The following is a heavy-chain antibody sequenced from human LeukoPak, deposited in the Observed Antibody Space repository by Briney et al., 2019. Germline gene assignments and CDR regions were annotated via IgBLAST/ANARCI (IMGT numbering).Heavy chain of an antibody. J-gene: IGHJ4*02. CDR1: GYTFTSYY. D-gene: IGHD5-24*01. V-gene: IGHV1-46*01. CDR2: INPSDGST. CDR3: ARRVATTEHSDY. Sequence: ASVKVSCKASGYTFTSYYIHWVRQAPGQGLEWMGIINPSDGSTSYAQKFQGRVTMTRDTSTSTVYMELSSLRSEDTAVYYCARRVATTEHSDYWGQGTLVTVSS.